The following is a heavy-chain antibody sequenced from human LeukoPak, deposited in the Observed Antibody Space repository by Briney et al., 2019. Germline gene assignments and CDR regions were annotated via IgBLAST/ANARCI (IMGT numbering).Heavy chain of an antibody. CDR2: IHHSGST. J-gene: IGHJ3*02. Sequence: SETLSLTCAVYRGSFSGYWSWIRQPPGKGLEWIGEIHHSGSTNYNPSLKSRVTISVDTSKNQFSLNLSSVTAADTAVYYCARAQNSGYAWAAFDIWGQGTMVTVSS. D-gene: IGHD5-12*01. V-gene: IGHV4-34*01. CDR3: ARAQNSGYAWAAFDI. CDR1: RGSFSGY.